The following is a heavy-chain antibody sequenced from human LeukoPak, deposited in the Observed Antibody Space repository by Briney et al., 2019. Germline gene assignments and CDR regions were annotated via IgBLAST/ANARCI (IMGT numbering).Heavy chain of an antibody. CDR3: AKASGSPYYFDY. Sequence: GGSPRLSCAASGFTFSNFAMSWVRQAPGKGLDCVSLISANGGATYYADSVKGRFTISRDNSKSTLYLQMNSLRADDTAAYYCAKASGSPYYFDYWGQGTLVTVSS. D-gene: IGHD3-10*01. J-gene: IGHJ4*02. CDR2: ISANGGAT. CDR1: GFTFSNFA. V-gene: IGHV3-23*01.